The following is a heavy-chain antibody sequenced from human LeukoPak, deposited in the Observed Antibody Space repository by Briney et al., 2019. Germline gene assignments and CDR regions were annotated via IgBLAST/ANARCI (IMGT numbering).Heavy chain of an antibody. CDR1: AFTFSSYA. D-gene: IGHD3-10*01. CDR3: AKDRGSGSYYIFDS. Sequence: GGSLRLSCAASAFTFSSYAMSWVRQAPGKGLEWVSVISGSGDGTYYADAVKGRFTISRDNSKNTVYLQMNSQRAEDTAVYYCAKDRGSGSYYIFDSWGQGTLVTVSS. CDR2: ISGSGDGT. V-gene: IGHV3-23*01. J-gene: IGHJ4*02.